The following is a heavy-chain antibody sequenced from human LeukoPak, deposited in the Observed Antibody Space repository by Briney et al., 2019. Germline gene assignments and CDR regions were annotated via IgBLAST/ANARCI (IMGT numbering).Heavy chain of an antibody. CDR1: GGSISSGSYY. V-gene: IGHV4-61*02. CDR2: IYTSGST. CDR3: ARDDWGGWPY. Sequence: SETLSLTCTVSGGSISSGSYYWSWIRQPAGKGLEWIGRIYTSGSTNYNPSLKSRVTISVDTSKNQFSLKLSSVTAADTAVYYCARDDWGGWPYWGQGTLVTVSS. J-gene: IGHJ4*02. D-gene: IGHD3-16*01.